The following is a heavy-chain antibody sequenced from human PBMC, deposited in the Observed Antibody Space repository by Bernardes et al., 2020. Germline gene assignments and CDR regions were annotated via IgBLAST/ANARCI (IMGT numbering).Heavy chain of an antibody. CDR3: ATALDYGDYVTYQYYYYGMDV. CDR2: ISGGGGIT. J-gene: IGHJ6*02. CDR1: GFTFSTYA. V-gene: IGHV3-23*01. Sequence: GGSLRPPCAAPGFTFSTYAMSWVRPAPGEGLEWVPDISGGGGITYYADSVKGRVTISRDNSKNMLYLQMNSLRAEDTAVYYCATALDYGDYVTYQYYYYGMDVWGQGTTVTVSS. D-gene: IGHD4-17*01.